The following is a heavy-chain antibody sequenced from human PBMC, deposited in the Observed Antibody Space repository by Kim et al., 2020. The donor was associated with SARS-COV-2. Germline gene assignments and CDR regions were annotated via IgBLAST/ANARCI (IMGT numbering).Heavy chain of an antibody. J-gene: IGHJ4*02. D-gene: IGHD2-15*01. CDR2: ISSSGSSI. CDR3: ARRGRHCSGGNCYSAY. Sequence: GGSLRLSCAASGFTFSDYYMNWIRQAPGKGLEWVSCISSSGSSIYYADSVKGRFTISRDNAKNSLYLQMNSLRDEDTAVYYCARRGRHCSGGNCYSAYWGQGTLVPSPQ. CDR1: GFTFSDYY. V-gene: IGHV3-11*04.